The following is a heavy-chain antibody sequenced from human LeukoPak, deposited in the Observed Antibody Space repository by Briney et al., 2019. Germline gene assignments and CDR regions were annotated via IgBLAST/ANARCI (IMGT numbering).Heavy chain of an antibody. CDR1: GFTFSSYS. CDR2: ISSSSSTI. Sequence: PGGSLRLSCAASGFTFSSYSMNWVRQAPGKGLEWVSYISSSSSTIYYADSVKGRFTISRDNAKNSLYLQMNSLRDEDTAVYYCAGSLQLWCSSSWYWFDPWGQGTLVTVSS. V-gene: IGHV3-48*02. D-gene: IGHD6-13*01. CDR3: AGSLQLWCSSSWYWFDP. J-gene: IGHJ5*02.